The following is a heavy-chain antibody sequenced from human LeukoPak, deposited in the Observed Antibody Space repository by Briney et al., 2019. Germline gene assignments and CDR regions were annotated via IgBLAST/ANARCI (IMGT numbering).Heavy chain of an antibody. Sequence: ASVKVSCKASGGTFSSYGISWVRQAPGQGLEWMGWISAYNGNTNYAQKLQGRVTMTTDTSTSTAYMELRSLRSDDTAVYYCARDEYSSSLYYYYGMDVWGQGTTVTVSS. J-gene: IGHJ6*02. CDR3: ARDEYSSSLYYYYGMDV. V-gene: IGHV1-18*01. CDR2: ISAYNGNT. CDR1: GGTFSSYG. D-gene: IGHD6-6*01.